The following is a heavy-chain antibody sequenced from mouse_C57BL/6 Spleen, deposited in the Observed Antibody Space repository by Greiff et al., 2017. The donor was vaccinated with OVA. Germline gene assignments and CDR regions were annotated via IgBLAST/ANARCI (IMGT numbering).Heavy chain of an antibody. CDR1: GYTFTDYN. D-gene: IGHD2-1*01. Sequence: VQLQQSGLELVKPGASVKIPCKASGYTFTDYNMDWVKQSHGKSLEWIGDINPNNGGTIYNQKFKGKATLTVDKSSSTAYMELRSLTSEDTAVYYCARWEDLPFAYWGQGTLVTVSA. CDR3: ARWEDLPFAY. V-gene: IGHV1-18*01. CDR2: INPNNGGT. J-gene: IGHJ3*01.